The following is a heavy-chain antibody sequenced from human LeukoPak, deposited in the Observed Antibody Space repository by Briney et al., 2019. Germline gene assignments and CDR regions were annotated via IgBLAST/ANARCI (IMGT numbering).Heavy chain of an antibody. V-gene: IGHV4-31*03. D-gene: IGHD3-3*01. Sequence: SETLSLTCTVSGGSISSGGYYWSWIRQHPGKGLEWIGYIYYSGSTYYNPSLKSRVTISVDTSKNQFSLKLSSMTAADTAVYYCARGLSEEWLLPFDYWGQGTLVTVSS. J-gene: IGHJ4*02. CDR3: ARGLSEEWLLPFDY. CDR2: IYYSGST. CDR1: GGSISSGGYY.